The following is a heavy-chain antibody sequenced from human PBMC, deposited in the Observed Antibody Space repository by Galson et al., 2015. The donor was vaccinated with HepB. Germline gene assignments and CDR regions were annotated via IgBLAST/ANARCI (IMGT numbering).Heavy chain of an antibody. D-gene: IGHD2-2*01. J-gene: IGHJ6*03. CDR2: IYSSGST. CDR3: ARDWGYCSSARCYYYYYMDV. V-gene: IGHV4-59*01. Sequence: SETLSLTCTVSGDSISNYYWSWVRQPPGKGLEWIGYIYSSGSTNSNPSLKSRVTISVDTSKNQFSLRLSSVTAAVTAVYYCARDWGYCSSARCYYYYYMDVWGKGTTVTVSS. CDR1: GDSISNYY.